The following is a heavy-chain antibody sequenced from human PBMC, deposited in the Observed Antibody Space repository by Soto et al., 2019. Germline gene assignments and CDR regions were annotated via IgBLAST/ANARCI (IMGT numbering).Heavy chain of an antibody. CDR1: GFTFSSYG. CDR2: IWYDGSNK. J-gene: IGHJ4*02. CDR3: ARDSASREQLGLALGY. Sequence: QVQLVESGGGVVQPGRSLRLSCAASGFTFSSYGMHWVRQAPGKGLEWVAVIWYDGSNKYYADSVKGRFTISRDNSKNTLYLQMNSLRAEDTAVYYCARDSASREQLGLALGYWGQGTLVTVSS. V-gene: IGHV3-33*01. D-gene: IGHD6-6*01.